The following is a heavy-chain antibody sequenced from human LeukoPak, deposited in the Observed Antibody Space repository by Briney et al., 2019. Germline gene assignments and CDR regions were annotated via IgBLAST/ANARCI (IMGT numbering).Heavy chain of an antibody. Sequence: WASVKVSCKASGYTFTGYYMHWVRQAPGQGLEWMGWINPNSGGTNYAQKFQGRVTMTRDTSISTAYMELSRLRSDDTAVYYCARVAYSGSYHFDYWGQGTLVTVSS. CDR1: GYTFTGYY. D-gene: IGHD1-26*01. V-gene: IGHV1-2*02. CDR3: ARVAYSGSYHFDY. CDR2: INPNSGGT. J-gene: IGHJ4*02.